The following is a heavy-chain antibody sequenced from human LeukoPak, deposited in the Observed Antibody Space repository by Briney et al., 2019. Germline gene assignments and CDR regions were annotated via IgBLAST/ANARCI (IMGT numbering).Heavy chain of an antibody. CDR1: GFTFDSYA. J-gene: IGHJ4*02. D-gene: IGHD3-10*01. CDR3: AKTGYGSGIPQSSFDY. V-gene: IGHV3-23*01. CDR2: ISGSGGST. Sequence: PGGSLRLSCAASGFTFDSYAMTWVRQAPGKGLEWVSAISGSGGSTYYADSVKGRFTISRDNSKNTLYLQMNSLRAEDTAVYYCAKTGYGSGIPQSSFDYWGQGTLVTVSS.